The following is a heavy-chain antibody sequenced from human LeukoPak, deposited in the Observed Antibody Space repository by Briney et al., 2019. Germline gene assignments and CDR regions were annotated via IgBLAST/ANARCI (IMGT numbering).Heavy chain of an antibody. J-gene: IGHJ5*02. V-gene: IGHV3-21*01. CDR3: AREFKSGYGMWA. D-gene: IGHD5-18*01. CDR2: ITSSSDYI. CDR1: GFTVSSNY. Sequence: GGSLRLSCAASGFTVSSNYMSWVRQAPGKGLEWVSSITSSSDYIYYADSVKGRFTISRDNAENSLHLQMDSLRAEDTAVYYCAREFKSGYGMWAWGQGTLATVSS.